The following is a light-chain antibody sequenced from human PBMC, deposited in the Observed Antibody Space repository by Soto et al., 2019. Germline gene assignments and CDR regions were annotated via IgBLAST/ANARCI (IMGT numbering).Light chain of an antibody. CDR1: QDIGNF. CDR2: AAS. J-gene: IGKJ4*01. CDR3: QKCKVAPLT. V-gene: IGKV1-27*01. Sequence: QINQSPSTLSATVGDSVTLTCRASQDIGNFLAWYQQKPGKVPKLLIYAASTLQSGVPSRFSGSGSGTDFTLTICSLQPEDVATYYCQKCKVAPLTSCGGTMADIK.